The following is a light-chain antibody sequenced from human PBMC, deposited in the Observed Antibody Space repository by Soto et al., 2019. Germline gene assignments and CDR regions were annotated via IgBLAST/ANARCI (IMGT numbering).Light chain of an antibody. J-gene: IGKJ1*01. V-gene: IGKV1-39*01. CDR2: AES. Sequence: DIQMTQSPSSLSASVGDRVTITCRASQSISRYLNWYHQKPGKAPKLMIYAESSLHSGVPSRISGSGSGTDFTLTISSLPHEDFATYYCQHRYSTRTWTFGQGTKVEIK. CDR3: QHRYSTRTWT. CDR1: QSISRY.